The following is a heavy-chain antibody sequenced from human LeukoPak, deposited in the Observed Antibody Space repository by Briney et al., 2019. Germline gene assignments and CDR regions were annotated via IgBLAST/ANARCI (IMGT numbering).Heavy chain of an antibody. CDR3: AREKQQLRGLNWFDP. Sequence: PSETLSLTCAVYGGSFSGYYWSWIRQPPGKGLEWIGEINHSGSTNYNPSPKSRVTISVDTPKNQFSLKLSSVTAADTAVYYCAREKQQLRGLNWFDPWGQGTLVTVSS. J-gene: IGHJ5*02. D-gene: IGHD6-13*01. CDR1: GGSFSGYY. V-gene: IGHV4-34*01. CDR2: INHSGST.